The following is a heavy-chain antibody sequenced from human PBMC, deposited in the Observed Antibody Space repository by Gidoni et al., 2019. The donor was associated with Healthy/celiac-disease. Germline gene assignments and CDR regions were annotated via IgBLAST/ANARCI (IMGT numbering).Heavy chain of an antibody. CDR3: AHSPLGYCSSTSCLIWFDP. CDR2: IYWNDDK. J-gene: IGHJ5*02. V-gene: IGHV2-5*01. D-gene: IGHD2-2*01. CDR1: GLSLSTSGVG. Sequence: QITLKESGPTLVKPTQTLTLTCTFSGLSLSTSGVGVGWIRQPPGKALEWLALIYWNDDKRYSPSLKSRLTITKDTSKNQVVLTMTNMDPVDTATYYCAHSPLGYCSSTSCLIWFDPWGQGTLVTVSS.